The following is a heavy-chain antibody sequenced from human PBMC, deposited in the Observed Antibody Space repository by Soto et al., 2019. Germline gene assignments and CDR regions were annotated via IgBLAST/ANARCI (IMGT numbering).Heavy chain of an antibody. J-gene: IGHJ3*02. D-gene: IGHD3-16*01. CDR1: GYSFTNFW. CDR3: VGEFVGTFDI. Sequence: PGESLKDPCKGSGYSFTNFWIGWVRQMPGKGLEWMGIIYPSDSDTRYSPSFHGQVTISADKSINTAYLQWSSLKASDTAMYYCVGEFVGTFDIWGQGTMVTVSS. CDR2: IYPSDSDT. V-gene: IGHV5-51*01.